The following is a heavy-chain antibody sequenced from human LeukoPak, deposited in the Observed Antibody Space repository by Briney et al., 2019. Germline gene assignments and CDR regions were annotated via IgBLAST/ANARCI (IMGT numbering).Heavy chain of an antibody. CDR2: ISYDERNE. J-gene: IGHJ4*02. Sequence: GGAPRPSCAAPGFTFSTYTLTWVRQAPGKGLEWVAVISYDERNEFYADSVKGRFTVSRDNSKNTVYLQMNSLRAEDTAVYFCARESTTGATGDYWGQGTLVTVSS. V-gene: IGHV3-30*04. CDR1: GFTFSTYT. CDR3: ARESTTGATGDY. D-gene: IGHD1-1*01.